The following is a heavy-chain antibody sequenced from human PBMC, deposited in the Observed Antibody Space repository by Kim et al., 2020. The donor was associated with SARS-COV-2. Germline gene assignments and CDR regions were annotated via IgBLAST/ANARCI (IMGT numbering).Heavy chain of an antibody. J-gene: IGHJ2*01. D-gene: IGHD6-19*01. CDR1: GFTFDDYA. CDR2: ISWNSGSI. CDR3: AKDPVVRGAVGWGGYFDL. V-gene: IGHV3-9*01. Sequence: GGSLRLSCAASGFTFDDYAMHWVRQAPGKGLEWVSGISWNSGSIGYADSVKGRFTISRDNAKNSLYLQMNSLRAEDTALYYCAKDPVVRGAVGWGGYFDLWGRGTLVTVSS.